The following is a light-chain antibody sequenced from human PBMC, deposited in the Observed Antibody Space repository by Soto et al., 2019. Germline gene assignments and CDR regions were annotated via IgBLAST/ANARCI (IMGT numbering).Light chain of an antibody. Sequence: DIQMTQSPSSLSASVGDRVTITCRASQSISSYLNWYQQKPGKAPKLLIYAASSLQSGVPSRFSGSGSGTDFTLPISSLQPEDFATYYCQQSYSTSTWTFGQGTKVEIK. V-gene: IGKV1-39*01. CDR3: QQSYSTSTWT. CDR1: QSISSY. J-gene: IGKJ1*01. CDR2: AAS.